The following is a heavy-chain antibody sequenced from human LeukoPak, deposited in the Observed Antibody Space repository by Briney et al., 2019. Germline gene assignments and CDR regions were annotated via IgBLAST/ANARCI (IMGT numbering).Heavy chain of an antibody. J-gene: IGHJ3*02. CDR2: IIPIFGTA. V-gene: IGHV1-69*13. CDR1: GGTFSSYA. CDR3: ARDYIAAAGTFPPGAFDI. Sequence: GASVKVSCKASGGTFSSYAISWVRQAPGQGLEWMGGIIPIFGTANYAQKFQGRVTITADESTSTAYMELGSLRSEDTAVYYCARDYIAAAGTFPPGAFDIWGQGTMVTVSS. D-gene: IGHD6-13*01.